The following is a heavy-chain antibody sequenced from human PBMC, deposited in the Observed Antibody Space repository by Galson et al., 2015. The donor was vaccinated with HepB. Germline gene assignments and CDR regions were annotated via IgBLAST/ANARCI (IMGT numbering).Heavy chain of an antibody. D-gene: IGHD3-16*01. Sequence: QSGAEVKKPGESLRISCKGSGYRFSSSNYWISWVRQMPGKGLEWMGRIDPRDSNTKYSPSFKGHVTISADKSINTAYVHWSSLKPSDTAMYYCARHQTSFYAFHIWGQGTMVTVS. CDR2: IDPRDSNT. CDR1: GYRFSSSNYW. J-gene: IGHJ3*02. V-gene: IGHV5-10-1*01. CDR3: ARHQTSFYAFHI.